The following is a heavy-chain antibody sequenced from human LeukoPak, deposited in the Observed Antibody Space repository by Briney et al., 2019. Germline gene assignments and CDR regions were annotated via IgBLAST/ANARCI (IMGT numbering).Heavy chain of an antibody. V-gene: IGHV3-23*01. CDR2: SSGSGGST. J-gene: IGHJ4*02. Sequence: PVWSLTLSCPASVCTLSSHAMSWVRQAPGTGLEWVSASSGSGGSTYYADSVKGRFTISRDNAKNSLYLQMNSLRAEDTAVYYCARDRGYCDYWGQGTLVTVSS. D-gene: IGHD3-22*01. CDR3: ARDRGYCDY. CDR1: VCTLSSHA.